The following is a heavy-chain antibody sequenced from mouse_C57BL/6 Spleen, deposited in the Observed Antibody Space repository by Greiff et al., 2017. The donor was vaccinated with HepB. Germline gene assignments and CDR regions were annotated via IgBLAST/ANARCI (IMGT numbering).Heavy chain of an antibody. J-gene: IGHJ4*01. CDR2: INPGSGGT. CDR3: ARSRPAYYGTEEDYYAMDY. Sequence: QVQLQQSGAELVRPGTSVKVSCKASGYAFTNYLIEWVKQRPGQGLEWIGVINPGSGGTNYNEKFKGKATLTADKSSSTAYMQLSSLTSEDSAVYFCARSRPAYYGTEEDYYAMDYWGQGTSVTVSS. CDR1: GYAFTNYL. V-gene: IGHV1-54*01. D-gene: IGHD2-10*01.